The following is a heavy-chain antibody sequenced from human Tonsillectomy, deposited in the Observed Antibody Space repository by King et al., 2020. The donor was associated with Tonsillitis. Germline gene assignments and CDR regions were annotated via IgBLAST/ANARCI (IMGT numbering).Heavy chain of an antibody. CDR3: ARGPRLAAADPSFFDC. J-gene: IGHJ4*02. V-gene: IGHV3-66*01. D-gene: IGHD6-13*01. Sequence: VQLVESGGGLVQPGGSLRLSCAASGFTVSSNYMSWVRQAPGKGLEWVSVIYSGGSTYYADSVKGRFTISRDNSKNTLYLQMNSLRAEDTAVYYCARGPRLAAADPSFFDCGGQAILATSSS. CDR2: IYSGGST. CDR1: GFTVSSNY.